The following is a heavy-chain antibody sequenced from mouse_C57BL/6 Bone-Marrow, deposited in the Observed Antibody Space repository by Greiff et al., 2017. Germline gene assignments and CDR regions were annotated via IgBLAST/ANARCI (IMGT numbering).Heavy chain of an antibody. D-gene: IGHD3-2*02. CDR3: ARQAEKILDSSGFYYFDY. CDR2: IFLGSGST. J-gene: IGHJ2*01. V-gene: IGHV1-75*01. Sequence: VQLKESGPELVKPGASVKISCKASGYTFTDYYINWVKQRPGQGLEWIGWIFLGSGSTYYNEKFKGKATLTVDKSSSTAYMLLSSLTSEDSAVYFCARQAEKILDSSGFYYFDYWGQGTTLTVSS. CDR1: GYTFTDYY.